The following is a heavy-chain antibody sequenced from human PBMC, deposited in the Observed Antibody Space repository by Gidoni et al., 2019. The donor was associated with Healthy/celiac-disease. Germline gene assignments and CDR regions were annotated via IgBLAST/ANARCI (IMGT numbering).Heavy chain of an antibody. CDR3: ARSSGGYYYYMDV. J-gene: IGHJ6*03. CDR1: GFTFSSYG. V-gene: IGHV3-33*01. D-gene: IGHD2-15*01. CDR2: IWYDGSNK. Sequence: QVQLVESGGGVVQPGRSLRLSCAASGFTFSSYGRHWVRQAPGKGLEWVAVIWYDGSNKYYADSVKGRFTISRDNSKNTLYLQMNSLRAEDTAVYYCARSSGGYYYYMDVWGKGTTVTVSS.